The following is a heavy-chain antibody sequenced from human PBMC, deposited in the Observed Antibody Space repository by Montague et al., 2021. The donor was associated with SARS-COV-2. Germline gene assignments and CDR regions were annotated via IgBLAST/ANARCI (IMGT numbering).Heavy chain of an antibody. CDR1: GGSISSGSYY. CDR3: ARAHSGRRAHLDN. CDR2: IYTSGTT. J-gene: IGHJ4*02. V-gene: IGHV4-61*02. Sequence: TLSLTCTVSGGSISSGSYYWSWIRQPAGKGLEWIGRIYTSGTTYYSFSLKSRVTISVDTSKNQFSLELTSVTAADTAVYYCARAHSGRRAHLDNWGQGSLVTVSS. D-gene: IGHD5-12*01.